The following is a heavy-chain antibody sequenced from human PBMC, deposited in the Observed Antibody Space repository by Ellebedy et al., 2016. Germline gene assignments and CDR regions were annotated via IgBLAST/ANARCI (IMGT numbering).Heavy chain of an antibody. J-gene: IGHJ4*02. D-gene: IGHD6-19*01. V-gene: IGHV3-30*03. Sequence: GGSLRLSCAASGFSFSSYSMNWVRQAPGKGLEWVAVISYDGSNKYYADSVKGRFTIFRDNSKNTLYLQMNSLRAEDTAVYYCARRAVAGSGDYYFDYWGQGTLVTVSS. CDR2: ISYDGSNK. CDR1: GFSFSSYS. CDR3: ARRAVAGSGDYYFDY.